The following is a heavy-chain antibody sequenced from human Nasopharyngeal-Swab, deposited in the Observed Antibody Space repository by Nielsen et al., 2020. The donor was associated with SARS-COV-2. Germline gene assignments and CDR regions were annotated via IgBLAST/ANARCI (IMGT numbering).Heavy chain of an antibody. CDR2: MSYDGSNK. CDR1: GFTFSSYA. CDR3: ARDSGGNSDY. J-gene: IGHJ4*02. Sequence: GGSLRLSCAASGFTFSSYAMHWVRQAPGKGLEWVAVMSYDGSNKYYADSVKGRFTISRDNSKNTLYLQMDSLRAEDTAVYYCARDSGGNSDYWGQGTLVTVSS. V-gene: IGHV3-30-3*01. D-gene: IGHD4-23*01.